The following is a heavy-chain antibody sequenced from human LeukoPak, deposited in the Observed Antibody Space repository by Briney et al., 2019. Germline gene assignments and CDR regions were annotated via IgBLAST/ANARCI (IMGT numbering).Heavy chain of an antibody. Sequence: GGSLTLSCAASGFTFSSYWMHWVRQAPGKGLVWVSRINSDGSGTTYADSVKSRFTISRDNAKNTLYLQMSSLRVEDTAVYYCANGYTSTYYNALDIRGQGTMVTVSS. CDR3: ANGYTSTYYNALDI. D-gene: IGHD3-16*02. CDR2: INSDGSGT. V-gene: IGHV3-74*01. CDR1: GFTFSSYW. J-gene: IGHJ3*02.